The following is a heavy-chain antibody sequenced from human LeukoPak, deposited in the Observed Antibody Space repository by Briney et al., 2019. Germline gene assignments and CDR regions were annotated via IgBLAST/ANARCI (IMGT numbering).Heavy chain of an antibody. CDR1: GGSISSYY. Sequence: PSETLSLTCTVSGGSISSYYWSWIRQPPGKGLEWIGYIYYSGSTNYNPSPKSRVTISVDTSKNQFPLKLSSVTAADTAVYYCARAKGVYDFWSGYQLFDPWGQGTLVTVSS. CDR2: IYYSGST. J-gene: IGHJ5*02. CDR3: ARAKGVYDFWSGYQLFDP. D-gene: IGHD3-3*01. V-gene: IGHV4-59*01.